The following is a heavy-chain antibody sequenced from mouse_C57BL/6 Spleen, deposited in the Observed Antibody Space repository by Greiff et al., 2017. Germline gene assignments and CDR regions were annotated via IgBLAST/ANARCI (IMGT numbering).Heavy chain of an antibody. CDR3: ARRDYGSLWYFDV. Sequence: EVQLKESGGGLVKPGGSLKLSCAASGFTFSDYGMHWVRQAPEKGLEWVAYISSGSSTIYYADTVKGRFTISRDNAKNTLFLQMTSLRSEDTAMYYCARRDYGSLWYFDVWGTGTTVTVSS. CDR1: GFTFSDYG. V-gene: IGHV5-17*01. CDR2: ISSGSSTI. D-gene: IGHD1-1*01. J-gene: IGHJ1*03.